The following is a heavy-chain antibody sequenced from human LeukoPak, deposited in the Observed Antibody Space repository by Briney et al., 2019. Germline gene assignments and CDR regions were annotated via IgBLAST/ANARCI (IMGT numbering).Heavy chain of an antibody. CDR1: GFTFSSCS. Sequence: PGGSLRLSCAASGFTFSSCSMNWVRQAPGKGLEWVSSISTSSTYIYYADSVKGRFTISRDDAKSSLYLQMNSLGADDTAVYYCARTMPAVVTPTVDYWGQGTLVTVSS. J-gene: IGHJ4*02. CDR2: ISTSSTYI. CDR3: ARTMPAVVTPTVDY. V-gene: IGHV3-21*01. D-gene: IGHD4-23*01.